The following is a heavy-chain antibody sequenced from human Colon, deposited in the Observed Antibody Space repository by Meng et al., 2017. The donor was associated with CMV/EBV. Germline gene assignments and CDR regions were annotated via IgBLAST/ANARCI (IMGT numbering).Heavy chain of an antibody. CDR1: GGSFSGYY. Sequence: GSLRLSCAVYGGSFSGYYWSWTRQPPGKGLEWIGEINHSGSTNYNPSLKSRVTISVDTSKNQFSLKLSSVTAADTAVYYCARGGARITGTRRVAFDIWGQGTMVTVSS. CDR3: ARGGARITGTRRVAFDI. CDR2: INHSGST. J-gene: IGHJ3*02. D-gene: IGHD1-20*01. V-gene: IGHV4-34*01.